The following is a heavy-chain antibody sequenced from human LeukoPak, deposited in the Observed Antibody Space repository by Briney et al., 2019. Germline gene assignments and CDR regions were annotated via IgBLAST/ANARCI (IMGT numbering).Heavy chain of an antibody. J-gene: IGHJ3*02. Sequence: SVKVSCKASGGTLSSYAISWVRQAPGQGLEWMGGIIPIFGTANYAQKFQGRVTITADESTSTAYMELSSLRSEDTAVYYCARAYYYDSSGYYPDAFDIWGQGTMVTVSS. CDR3: ARAYYYDSSGYYPDAFDI. CDR1: GGTLSSYA. D-gene: IGHD3-22*01. CDR2: IIPIFGTA. V-gene: IGHV1-69*13.